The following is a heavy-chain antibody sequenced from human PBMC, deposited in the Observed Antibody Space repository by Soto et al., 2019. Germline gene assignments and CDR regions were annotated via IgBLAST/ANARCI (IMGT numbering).Heavy chain of an antibody. Sequence: ASVKVSCKASGYTFTSYDINWVRQATGQGLEWMGWMDPNSGNTGYAQKFQGRVTMTRNTSISTAYMELSSLRSDDTAVYYCARDRNSGSYYRDPPDFDYWGQGTLVTVSS. CDR1: GYTFTSYD. J-gene: IGHJ4*02. CDR3: ARDRNSGSYYRDPPDFDY. CDR2: MDPNSGNT. V-gene: IGHV1-8*01. D-gene: IGHD1-26*01.